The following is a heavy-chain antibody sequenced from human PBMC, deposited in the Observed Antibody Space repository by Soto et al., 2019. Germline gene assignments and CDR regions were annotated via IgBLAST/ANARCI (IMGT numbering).Heavy chain of an antibody. V-gene: IGHV1-18*01. J-gene: IGHJ6*02. D-gene: IGHD3-22*01. CDR1: GYTFTSYC. Sequence: GASVKVSCKASGYTFTSYCISWVLQAPGQGLEWMGWISAYNGNTNYAQKLQGRVTMTTDTSTSTAYMELRGLRSDDTAGYYCARVSGYYDSSGYYGMDVWGQGTTVTVSS. CDR2: ISAYNGNT. CDR3: ARVSGYYDSSGYYGMDV.